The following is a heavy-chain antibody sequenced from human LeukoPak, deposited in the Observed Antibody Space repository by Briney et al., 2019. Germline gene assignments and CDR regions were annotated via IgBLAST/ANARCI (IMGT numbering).Heavy chain of an antibody. J-gene: IGHJ4*02. CDR3: AKLPFGSGSYYKEGQTDY. V-gene: IGHV3-30*02. CDR2: IRYDGSNK. D-gene: IGHD3-10*01. CDR1: GFTFSSYG. Sequence: GGSLRLSCAASGFTFSSYGMHWVRQAPGKGLEWVAFIRYDGSNKYYADSVKGRFTISRDNSKNTLYLQMNSLRAEDTAVYYCAKLPFGSGSYYKEGQTDYWGQGTLVTVSS.